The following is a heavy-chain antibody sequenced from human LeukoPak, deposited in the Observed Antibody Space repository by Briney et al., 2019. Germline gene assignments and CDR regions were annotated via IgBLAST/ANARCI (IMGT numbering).Heavy chain of an antibody. V-gene: IGHV3-7*01. CDR2: IKDDGSAK. CDR1: GFTFSNFW. Sequence: GGSLRLSSTVSGFTFSNFWMSWVRQAPGKGLERVANIKDDGSAKFYLASVKGRFTISRDIAKNSLSLQMNSLRAEDTAVYYCARDQGYYMDVWGKGTTVTVSS. CDR3: ARDQGYYMDV. J-gene: IGHJ6*03.